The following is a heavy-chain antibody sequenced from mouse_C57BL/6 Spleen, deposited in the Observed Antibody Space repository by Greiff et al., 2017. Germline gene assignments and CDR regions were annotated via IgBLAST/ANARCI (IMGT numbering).Heavy chain of an antibody. CDR3: ATYGNCVRVYCDY. D-gene: IGHD2-1*01. J-gene: IGHJ2*01. CDR2: IDPSASYT. Sequence: VQLQQPGAELVMPGASVKLSCKASGYTFTSYWMHWVKQRPGQGLEWIGEIDPSASYTNYNHKFKGKSTLTVDKSSSTAYLQLSSLTSEGSAVYYGATYGNCVRVYCDYWGQGTTLTVSS. CDR1: GYTFTSYW. V-gene: IGHV1-69*01.